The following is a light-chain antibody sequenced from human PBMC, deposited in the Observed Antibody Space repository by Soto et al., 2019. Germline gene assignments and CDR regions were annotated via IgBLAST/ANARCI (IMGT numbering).Light chain of an antibody. CDR3: QQSGSSPYT. CDR1: QRVSSSY. J-gene: IGKJ2*01. CDR2: GAS. Sequence: EIVLTQSPGTLSLSPWERATLSCRASQRVSSSYLAWYQQKPGQAPRLLIYGASSRATGIPDRFSGSGSGTDFTLTISRLEPEDVAVYYCQQSGSSPYTFGQGTKLEIK. V-gene: IGKV3-20*01.